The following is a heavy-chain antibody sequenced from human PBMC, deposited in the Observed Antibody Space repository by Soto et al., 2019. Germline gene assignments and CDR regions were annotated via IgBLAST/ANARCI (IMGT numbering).Heavy chain of an antibody. J-gene: IGHJ6*02. V-gene: IGHV3-23*01. Sequence: PXVCLRLSWAPSAFTFSSYAMSWVRQAPGKALEWVSAISGSVRSTYYADSVKGRFTISRDNSKNTLYLQMNSLSAEDTAVYYCPKPPSLTTVTLSYYYGMDVWGQRTTVTASS. CDR1: AFTFSSYA. CDR3: PKPPSLTTVTLSYYYGMDV. CDR2: ISGSVRST. D-gene: IGHD4-4*01.